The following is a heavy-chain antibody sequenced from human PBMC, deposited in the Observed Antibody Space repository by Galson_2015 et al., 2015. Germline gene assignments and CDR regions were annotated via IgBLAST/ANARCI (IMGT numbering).Heavy chain of an antibody. J-gene: IGHJ6*02. V-gene: IGHV4-34*01. D-gene: IGHD2-2*01. CDR2: INHSGST. CDR3: ARVVPAAMDQYYYYGMDV. Sequence: ETLSLTCAVYGGSFSGYYWSWIRQPPGKGLEWIGEINHSGSTNYNPSLKSRVTISVDTSKNQFSLKLSSVTAADTAVYYCARVVPAAMDQYYYYGMDVWGQGTTVTVSS. CDR1: GGSFSGYY.